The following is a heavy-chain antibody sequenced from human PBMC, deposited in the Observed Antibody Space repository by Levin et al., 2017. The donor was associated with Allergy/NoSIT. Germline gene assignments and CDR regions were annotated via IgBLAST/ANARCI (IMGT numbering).Heavy chain of an antibody. D-gene: IGHD3-22*01. J-gene: IGHJ4*02. CDR1: GGSISPSS. CDR2: IRYSGTT. Sequence: PSQTLSLTCTVSGGSISPSSWTWIRQSPGKGLDWIGYIRYSGTTSYNPSLEGRLTISLDTSKSQFSLRLSSVTDADTAMYYCARGHFDTRGYSNALEYWGQGILVTVSS. CDR3: ARGHFDTRGYSNALEY. V-gene: IGHV4-59*03.